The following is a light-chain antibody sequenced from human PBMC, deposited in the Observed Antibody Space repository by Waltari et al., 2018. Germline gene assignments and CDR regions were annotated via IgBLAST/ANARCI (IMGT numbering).Light chain of an antibody. V-gene: IGKV1-33*01. J-gene: IGKJ2*01. CDR1: RDIRNF. CDR2: DVS. Sequence: DIQMTQSPSSLSASLGDRITITCQASRDIRNFLNWYQQKPGQAPKLLIYDVSNLEAGVPSRFSGSGSGTDFTFTISSLQPEDLATYYCHQSDKVPYTFGQGTNVDI. CDR3: HQSDKVPYT.